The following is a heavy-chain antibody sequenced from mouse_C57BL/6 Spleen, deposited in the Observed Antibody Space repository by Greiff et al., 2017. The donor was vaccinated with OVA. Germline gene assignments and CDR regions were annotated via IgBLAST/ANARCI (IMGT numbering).Heavy chain of an antibody. D-gene: IGHD1-1*01. V-gene: IGHV1-7*01. J-gene: IGHJ2*01. CDR3: ASLYNGGFDY. CDR2: INPSSGYT. CDR1: GYTFTSYW. Sequence: VKLVESGAELAKPGASVKLSCKASGYTFTSYWMHWVKQRPGQGLEWIGDINPSSGYTKYNQKFKDKATLPVDKPSSTAYMQLSSLTSEDAADYYDASLYNGGFDYWGQGTTLTVSS.